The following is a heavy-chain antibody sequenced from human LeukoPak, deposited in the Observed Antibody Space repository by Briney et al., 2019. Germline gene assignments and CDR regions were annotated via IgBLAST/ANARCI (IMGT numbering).Heavy chain of an antibody. CDR2: TYYRSKWYN. J-gene: IGHJ6*02. CDR1: GDSVSSNIAA. Sequence: SQTLSLTFAISGDSVSSNIAAWTWIRQSPSRGLEWLGRTYYRSKWYNDYAVSVKSRLTINPDTSKNQFSLQLNSVTPEDTAVYYCTRDQDGMDVWGQGTTVTVSS. CDR3: TRDQDGMDV. V-gene: IGHV6-1*01.